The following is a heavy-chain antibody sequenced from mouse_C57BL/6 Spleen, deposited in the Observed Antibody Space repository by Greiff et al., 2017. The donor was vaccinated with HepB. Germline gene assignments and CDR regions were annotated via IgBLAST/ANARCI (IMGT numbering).Heavy chain of an antibody. D-gene: IGHD2-10*02. CDR3: ARKYFDYFDY. V-gene: IGHV1-19*01. CDR2: INPYNGGT. CDR1: GYTFTDYY. J-gene: IGHJ2*01. Sequence: EVQLQQSGPVLVKPGASVKMSCKASGYTFTDYYMNWVKQSHGKSLEWIGVINPYNGGTSYNQKFKGKATLTVDKSSSTAYMELNSLTSEDSAVYYCARKYFDYFDYRGQGTTLTVSS.